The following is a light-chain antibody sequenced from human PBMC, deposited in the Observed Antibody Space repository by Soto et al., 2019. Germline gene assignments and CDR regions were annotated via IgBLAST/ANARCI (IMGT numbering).Light chain of an antibody. CDR2: GAS. CDR1: QSVSSN. V-gene: IGKV3-20*01. CDR3: QQYGGSPYT. Sequence: EIVLTQSPATLALSPGERATLSCSASQSVSSNLAWYQQRRGQAPRLLIYGASSRATGIPDRFSGRGSGTDFTLTISRLEPEDFAVYYCQQYGGSPYTFGLGTKVDIK. J-gene: IGKJ2*01.